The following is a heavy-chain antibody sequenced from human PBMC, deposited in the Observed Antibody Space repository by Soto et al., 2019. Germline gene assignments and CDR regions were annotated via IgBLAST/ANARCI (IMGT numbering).Heavy chain of an antibody. D-gene: IGHD3-10*01. Sequence: GASVKVSCKASGYTFTGYYMHWVRQAPGQGLEWMGWINPNSGGTNYAQKFQGWVTMTRDTSISTAYMELSRLRSDDTAVYYCARAALPLWSPNSYFDYWGQGTLVTVSS. CDR2: INPNSGGT. CDR3: ARAALPLWSPNSYFDY. V-gene: IGHV1-2*04. CDR1: GYTFTGYY. J-gene: IGHJ4*02.